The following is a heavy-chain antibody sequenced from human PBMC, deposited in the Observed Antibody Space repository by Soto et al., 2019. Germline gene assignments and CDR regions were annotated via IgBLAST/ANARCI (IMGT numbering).Heavy chain of an antibody. D-gene: IGHD3-10*01. Sequence: PSETLSLTCTVSGGSISSGGYYWSWIRQHPGKGLEWIGYIYYSGSTYYNPSLKSRVTISVDTSKNQFSLKLSSVTAADTAVYYCARDNYGSGSRNWFDPWGQGTLVTVSS. CDR2: IYYSGST. CDR1: GGSISSGGYY. V-gene: IGHV4-31*03. J-gene: IGHJ5*02. CDR3: ARDNYGSGSRNWFDP.